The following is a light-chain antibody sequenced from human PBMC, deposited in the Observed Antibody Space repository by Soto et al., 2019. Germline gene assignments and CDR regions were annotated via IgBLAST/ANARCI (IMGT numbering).Light chain of an antibody. CDR3: QQFGTSPYT. CDR1: QTVSNIY. J-gene: IGKJ2*01. V-gene: IGKV3-20*01. CDR2: ETS. Sequence: EILLTQSPGTLSLPPGDRATRSCRASQTVSNIYLVWYQQRPGQAPRLLIYETSIRASGIPDRFSGSGSGTDFTLTISRLEPEDFAVYWCQQFGTSPYTFGQGTKVDI.